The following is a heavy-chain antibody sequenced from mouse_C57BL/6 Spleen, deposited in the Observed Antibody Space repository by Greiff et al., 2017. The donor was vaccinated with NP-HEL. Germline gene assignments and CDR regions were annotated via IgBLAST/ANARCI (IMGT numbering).Heavy chain of an antibody. CDR2: IDPSDSYT. V-gene: IGHV1-50*01. Sequence: QVQLQQPGAELVKPGASVKLSCKASGYTFTSYWMKWVKQRPGQGLEWIGEIDPSDSYTNYNQKFKGKATLTVDTSSSTAYMQLSSLTSEDSAVYYCATYYYGFYYFDYWGQGTTLTVSS. J-gene: IGHJ2*01. CDR3: ATYYYGFYYFDY. D-gene: IGHD1-1*01. CDR1: GYTFTSYW.